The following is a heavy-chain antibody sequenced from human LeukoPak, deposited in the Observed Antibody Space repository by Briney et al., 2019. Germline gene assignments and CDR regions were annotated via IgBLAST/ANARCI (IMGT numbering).Heavy chain of an antibody. D-gene: IGHD3-10*01. CDR2: TVGSGPDT. J-gene: IGHJ5*02. Sequence: GGSLRLSCAASGFTVSSNYMSWVRQTPGKGLEWVSATVGSGPDTYHADSVKGRFTISRDNSKNTLYLQMNSLRAEDTTVYYCAKQMVRGTNWFDPWGQGTLVTVSS. CDR1: GFTVSSNY. V-gene: IGHV3-66*02. CDR3: AKQMVRGTNWFDP.